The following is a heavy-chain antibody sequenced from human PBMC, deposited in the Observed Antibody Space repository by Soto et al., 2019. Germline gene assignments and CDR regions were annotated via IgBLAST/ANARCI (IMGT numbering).Heavy chain of an antibody. CDR3: ARGSFRTFDF. CDR2: TYYKSRWYS. J-gene: IGHJ4*02. Sequence: QSQTLSLTCAISGDSVSNINVAWNWLRQSPSRGLGWLGRTYYKSRWYSEYGRSVRGGISITPDTSKNRFSLQRTSLTPEXTAVYFCARGSFRTFDFWGLGTLVTVSS. V-gene: IGHV6-1*01. CDR1: GDSVSNINVA.